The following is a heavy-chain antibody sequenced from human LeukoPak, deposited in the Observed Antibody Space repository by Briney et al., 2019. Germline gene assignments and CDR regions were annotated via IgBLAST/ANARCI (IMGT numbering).Heavy chain of an antibody. CDR3: ARDRKVVPAAIPGDY. CDR1: GYTFTSYG. V-gene: IGHV1-18*01. CDR2: ISAYNGNT. Sequence: ASVKVSCKASGYTFTSYGISWVRQAPGQGLEWMGWISAYNGNTNYAQKLQGRVTMTTDTSMSTAYMELRSLRSDDTAVYYCARDRKVVPAAIPGDYWGQGTLVTVSS. D-gene: IGHD2-2*01. J-gene: IGHJ4*02.